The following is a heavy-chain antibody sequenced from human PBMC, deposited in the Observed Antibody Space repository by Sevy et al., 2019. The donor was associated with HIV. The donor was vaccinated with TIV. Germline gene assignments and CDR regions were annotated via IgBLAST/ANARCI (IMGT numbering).Heavy chain of an antibody. V-gene: IGHV3-11*01. J-gene: IGHJ1*01. CDR2: ISSSGSTI. D-gene: IGHD6-13*01. CDR1: GFTFSDYY. Sequence: GGSLRLSCAASGFTFSDYYMSWIRQAPGKGLEWVSYISSSGSTIYYADSVKGRFTISRDNAKNSLYLQMNSLRAEDTAVYYWALKDIRVAPAGTKGIAEYFQHRGQGTLVTVSS. CDR3: ALKDIRVAPAGTKGIAEYFQH.